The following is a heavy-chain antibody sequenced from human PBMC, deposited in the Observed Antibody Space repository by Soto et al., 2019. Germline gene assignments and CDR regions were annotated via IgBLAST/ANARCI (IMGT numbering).Heavy chain of an antibody. CDR1: GGTFSRYG. V-gene: IGHV1-69*01. CDR2: SIPIFGTT. D-gene: IGHD1-26*01. J-gene: IGHJ4*02. CDR3: ARTYYQWEALHYFDF. Sequence: QVQLVQSGAEVKKPGSSVKVSCTASGGTFSRYGFTWVRQAPGQGFQWMGGSIPIFGTTHYEQNFQGRLSITADESTSTVYMELSSLRSDDTAIYFCARTYYQWEALHYFDFWGQGTLVTVSS.